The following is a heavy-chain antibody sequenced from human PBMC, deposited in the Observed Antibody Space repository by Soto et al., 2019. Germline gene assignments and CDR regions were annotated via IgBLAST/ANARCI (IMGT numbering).Heavy chain of an antibody. J-gene: IGHJ6*02. Sequence: GGSLRLSCAASGFTFNIYALHWVRQAPGKGLEWVAVISFDGTKKYYSDSVKGRFTISRDNLKNTLYLQMNNLRVDDEALYFCAREDDYGYRYINYGLDVWGQGTTVTVSS. D-gene: IGHD4-17*01. CDR2: ISFDGTKK. CDR3: AREDDYGYRYINYGLDV. CDR1: GFTFNIYA. V-gene: IGHV3-30-3*01.